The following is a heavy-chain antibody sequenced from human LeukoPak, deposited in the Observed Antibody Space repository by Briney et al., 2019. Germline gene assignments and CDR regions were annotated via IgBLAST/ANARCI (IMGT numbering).Heavy chain of an antibody. D-gene: IGHD5-12*01. CDR1: GFTFSSYG. J-gene: IGHJ4*02. CDR3: ARERWSGYDFHGRAFDY. V-gene: IGHV3-33*01. Sequence: GRSLRLSCAASGFTFSSYGMHWVRQAPGKGLEWVAIIWYDGSNKYYADSVKGRFTISRDNSKNTLYLQMNSLRDDDTAVYYCARERWSGYDFHGRAFDYWGQGTLVTVSS. CDR2: IWYDGSNK.